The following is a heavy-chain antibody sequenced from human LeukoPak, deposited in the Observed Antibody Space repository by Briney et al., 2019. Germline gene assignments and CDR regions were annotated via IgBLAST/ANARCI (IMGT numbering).Heavy chain of an antibody. CDR2: IYYSGNT. J-gene: IGHJ6*03. CDR1: GGSISSSSYY. Sequence: SETLSLTCTVSGGSISSSSYYWGWIRQPPGKGLEWIGSIYYSGNTYYNASLKSRVTISVDTSKNQFSLKLSSVTAADTAVYYCARGRYSYAELYYYYYMDVWGKGTTVTVSS. D-gene: IGHD5-18*01. V-gene: IGHV4-39*07. CDR3: ARGRYSYAELYYYYYMDV.